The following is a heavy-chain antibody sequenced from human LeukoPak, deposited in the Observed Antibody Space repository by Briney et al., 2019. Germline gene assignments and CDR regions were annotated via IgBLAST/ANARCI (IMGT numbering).Heavy chain of an antibody. Sequence: GGSLRLSCAASGFTFDDYAMHWVRQVPGKGLGWVSLICGDGGRTYYADSVKGRFTISRDNSKNSLYLQMNSLRTEDTALYYCAKDLTTVGSAWFDPWGQGTLVTVSS. D-gene: IGHD4-11*01. J-gene: IGHJ5*02. V-gene: IGHV3-43*02. CDR3: AKDLTTVGSAWFDP. CDR1: GFTFDDYA. CDR2: ICGDGGRT.